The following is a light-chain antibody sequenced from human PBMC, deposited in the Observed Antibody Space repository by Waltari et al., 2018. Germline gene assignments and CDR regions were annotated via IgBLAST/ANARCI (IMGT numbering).Light chain of an antibody. Sequence: QSVLTQPPSASGTPGQRVTISCSGSSSNIGSNTVNWYQQLPGTAPKHLIYSNNQRPSGVPDRCSGAKSGTSASLAISGLQSEDEVDYYCAAWDDSLTGPVFGGGTKLTVL. CDR2: SNN. CDR3: AAWDDSLTGPV. CDR1: SSNIGSNT. J-gene: IGLJ2*01. V-gene: IGLV1-44*01.